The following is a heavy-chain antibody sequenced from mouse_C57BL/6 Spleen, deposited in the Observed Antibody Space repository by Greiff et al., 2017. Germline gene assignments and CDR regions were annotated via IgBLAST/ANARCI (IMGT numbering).Heavy chain of an antibody. D-gene: IGHD5-1*01. Sequence: QVQLQQPVAELVKPGASVKMSSKASGYTFTSSWITWVKQRPGHGLEWIGAIYPGSGSTNYNEKFKSKATLTVDTSSSTAYRQLSSLTSEDSAVYYCARGGSTSSEGYFDVWGTGTTGTVSS. CDR3: ARGGSTSSEGYFDV. CDR1: GYTFTSSW. V-gene: IGHV1-55*01. J-gene: IGHJ1*03. CDR2: IYPGSGST.